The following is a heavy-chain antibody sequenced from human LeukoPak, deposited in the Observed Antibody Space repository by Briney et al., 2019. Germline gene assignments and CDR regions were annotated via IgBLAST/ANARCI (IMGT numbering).Heavy chain of an antibody. J-gene: IGHJ6*02. V-gene: IGHV4-59*08. D-gene: IGHD3-9*01. CDR1: GSSISSYV. Sequence: SETLSLTCTVSGSSISSYVWSWIRQPPGKGLEWIAYIHYSGSTNYNPSLKSRITISTDTSKNQFSLTLTSVTAADKAIYYCARHESSRLPLTGDYYSYPMDVWGQGTIVTVSS. CDR2: IHYSGST. CDR3: ARHESSRLPLTGDYYSYPMDV.